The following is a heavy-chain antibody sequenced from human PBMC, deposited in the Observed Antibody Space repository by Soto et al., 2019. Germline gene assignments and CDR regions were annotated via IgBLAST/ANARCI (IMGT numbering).Heavy chain of an antibody. V-gene: IGHV4-31*03. Sequence: PSETLSLTCTVSGGSISSGGYYWSWIRQHPGKGLEWIGYIYYSGSTYYNPSLKSRVTISVDTSKNQFSLKLSSVTAADTAVYYCARDPRSGYDSSGYYYTGAFDIWGKWTMVT. CDR3: ARDPRSGYDSSGYYYTGAFDI. J-gene: IGHJ3*02. CDR2: IYYSGST. CDR1: GGSISSGGYY. D-gene: IGHD3-22*01.